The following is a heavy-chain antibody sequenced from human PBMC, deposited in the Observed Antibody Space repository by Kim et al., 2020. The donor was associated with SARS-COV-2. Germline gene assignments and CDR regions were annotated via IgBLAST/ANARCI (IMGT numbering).Heavy chain of an antibody. D-gene: IGHD6-19*01. Sequence: SETLSLTCTVSGGSISSGGYYWSWIRQHPGKGLEWIGYIYYSGSTYYNPSLKSRVTISVDTSKNQFSLKLSSVTAADTAVYYCARVTRSGWDFDYWGQGTLVTVSS. CDR3: ARVTRSGWDFDY. CDR1: GGSISSGGYY. J-gene: IGHJ4*02. V-gene: IGHV4-31*03. CDR2: IYYSGST.